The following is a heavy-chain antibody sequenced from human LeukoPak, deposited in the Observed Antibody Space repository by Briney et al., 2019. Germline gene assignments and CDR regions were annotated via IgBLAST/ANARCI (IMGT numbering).Heavy chain of an antibody. D-gene: IGHD1-26*01. CDR2: MSPTNGDT. CDR3: ASPRSGGLLY. Sequence: ASVKVSCKASEYTFSNYDINWMRQATGQGLEWMAWMSPTNGDTGYAQKFQGRVTITRNTSISTAYMELSSLRSEDTAVYYCASPRSGGLLYWGQGTLVTVSS. J-gene: IGHJ4*02. V-gene: IGHV1-8*03. CDR1: EYTFSNYD.